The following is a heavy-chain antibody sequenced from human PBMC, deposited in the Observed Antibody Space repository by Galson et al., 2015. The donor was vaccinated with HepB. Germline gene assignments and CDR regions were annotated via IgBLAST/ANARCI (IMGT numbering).Heavy chain of an antibody. CDR2: IIPNSDIT. CDR1: GGTFRSYA. CDR3: ARDRGYCSGGTCSYYYFDY. D-gene: IGHD2-15*01. Sequence: SVKVSCKAPGGTFRSYAISWVRQAPGQGLEWMGGIIPNSDITNYTQKFQGRVTITADKSTSTAYMELSSLRSEDTAVYYCARDRGYCSGGTCSYYYFDYWGQGSLVTVSS. J-gene: IGHJ4*02. V-gene: IGHV1-69*10.